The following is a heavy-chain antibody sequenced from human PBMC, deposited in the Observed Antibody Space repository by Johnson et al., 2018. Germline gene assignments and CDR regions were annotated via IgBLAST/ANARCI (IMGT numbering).Heavy chain of an antibody. CDR1: GFTFSSYG. J-gene: IGHJ3*02. Sequence: QVQLVQSGGGVVQPGRSLRLSCAASGFTFSSYGMHWVRQAPGKGLEWVAVIWYDGSNKYYADSVKGRFTISRDNSKNTLYLQMKRLRAEDTAVYYFAGDSSGYQGVDAFDIWGQGTMVTVSS. D-gene: IGHD3-22*01. CDR3: AGDSSGYQGVDAFDI. CDR2: IWYDGSNK. V-gene: IGHV3-33*01.